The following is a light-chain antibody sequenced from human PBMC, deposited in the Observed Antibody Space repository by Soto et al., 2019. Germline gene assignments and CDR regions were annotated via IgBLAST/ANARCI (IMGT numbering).Light chain of an antibody. CDR1: QGIRSS. CDR2: EAS. Sequence: AIQLTQSPSSLSASVGDRVTITCRASQGIRSSLAWFQQKAGNPPKVLIYEASVLETGVSSRFSDSGSGTDFTLSISSLQPEDFATYYCQQFNSYPWTFGQGTTVEVK. J-gene: IGKJ1*01. CDR3: QQFNSYPWT. V-gene: IGKV1-13*02.